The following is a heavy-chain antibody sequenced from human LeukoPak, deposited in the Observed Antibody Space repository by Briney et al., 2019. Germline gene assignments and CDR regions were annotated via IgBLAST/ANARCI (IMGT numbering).Heavy chain of an antibody. CDR3: AKGCRDGYNPLTDY. CDR2: ISYDGSNK. J-gene: IGHJ4*02. V-gene: IGHV3-30*18. D-gene: IGHD5-24*01. CDR1: GFTFSSYG. Sequence: PGRSLRLSCAASGFTFSSYGMHWVRQAPGKGLEWVAVISYDGSNKYYADSVKGRFTISRDNSKNTLYLQMNSLRAEDTAVYYCAKGCRDGYNPLTDYWGQGTLVTVSS.